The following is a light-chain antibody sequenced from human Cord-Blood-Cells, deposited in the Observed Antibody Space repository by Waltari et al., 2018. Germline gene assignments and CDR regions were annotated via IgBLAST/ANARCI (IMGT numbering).Light chain of an antibody. Sequence: QSALTQPASVSGSPGQSITISCTGTRSDVGSYNLVSWYQQHPGKAPKLMVYEGSTRPSGVSNRFSGSNSGNTASLTISGRQAEDEADYYCCSYAGSSTLVFGGGTKLTVL. CDR1: RSDVGSYNL. V-gene: IGLV2-23*01. CDR2: EGS. J-gene: IGLJ2*01. CDR3: CSYAGSSTLV.